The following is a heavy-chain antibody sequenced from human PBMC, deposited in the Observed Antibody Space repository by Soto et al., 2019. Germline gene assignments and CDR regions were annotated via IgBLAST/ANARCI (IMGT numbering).Heavy chain of an antibody. D-gene: IGHD5-12*01. J-gene: IGHJ4*02. CDR1: GYTFNHYA. Sequence: QVQLVQSGPEVRKPGASVKVSCKASGYTFNHYAISWVRQAPGQGLEWMGWISAYNGNTNYAQKFEGRVTMTPDSSTSTAYLEVRSLRSDDTAVYYCARDIVATIQGDYWGQGTLVTVSS. CDR2: ISAYNGNT. V-gene: IGHV1-18*04. CDR3: ARDIVATIQGDY.